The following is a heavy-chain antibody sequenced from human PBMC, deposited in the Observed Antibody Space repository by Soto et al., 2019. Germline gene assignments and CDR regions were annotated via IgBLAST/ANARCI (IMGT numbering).Heavy chain of an antibody. D-gene: IGHD3-22*01. Sequence: GGSLRLSCAASGFTFSSYAMTWVRQAPGKGLEWVSVISGSGGSTYFADSVKGRFTISRDNSKNTLYLQMSSLRAEDTAVYYCAKEYDSNSDYPDYWGQGTLVTVSS. CDR1: GFTFSSYA. J-gene: IGHJ4*02. V-gene: IGHV3-23*01. CDR2: ISGSGGST. CDR3: AKEYDSNSDYPDY.